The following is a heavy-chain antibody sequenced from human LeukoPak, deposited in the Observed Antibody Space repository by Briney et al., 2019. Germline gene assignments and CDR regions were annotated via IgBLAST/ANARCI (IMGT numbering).Heavy chain of an antibody. D-gene: IGHD7-27*01. CDR2: ILFSGNT. CDR3: ARFWGVKDYFDY. Sequence: PSETLSLTCTVSGGSVSTNTCYWVWIRQPPGKGLEWIGSILFSGNTYYNPSLMGRVTISVDTSKNQFSLKLSSVAAADTAVYYCARFWGVKDYFDYWGQGTLVTVSS. V-gene: IGHV4-39*01. CDR1: GGSVSTNTCY. J-gene: IGHJ4*02.